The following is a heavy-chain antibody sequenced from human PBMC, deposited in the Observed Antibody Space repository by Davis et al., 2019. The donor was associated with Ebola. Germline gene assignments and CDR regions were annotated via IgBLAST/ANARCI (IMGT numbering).Heavy chain of an antibody. CDR1: GFTFSSYA. J-gene: IGHJ4*02. V-gene: IGHV3-30-3*01. CDR2: ISHDGSNK. CDR3: ARVRYDFWSGYYRGYFDY. Sequence: GGSLRLSCAASGFTFSSYAMHWVRQAPGKGLEWVAVISHDGSNKYYADSVKGRFTISRDNSKNTLYLQMNSLRAEDTAVYYCARVRYDFWSGYYRGYFDYWGQGTLVTVSS. D-gene: IGHD3-3*01.